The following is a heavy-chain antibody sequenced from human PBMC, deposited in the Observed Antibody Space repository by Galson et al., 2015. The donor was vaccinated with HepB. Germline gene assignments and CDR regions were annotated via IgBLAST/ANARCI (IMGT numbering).Heavy chain of an antibody. CDR1: GFAFSGYA. D-gene: IGHD4-23*01. Sequence: SLRLSCAASGFAFSGYAMYWVRQPPGKGLEWVAIIWYDGTNKYYADSVKGRFTISRDNSKNTLYLEMNSLRAEDTAVYYCARDLTPCYFDYWGQGALVTVSS. CDR2: IWYDGTNK. J-gene: IGHJ4*02. V-gene: IGHV3-33*07. CDR3: ARDLTPCYFDY.